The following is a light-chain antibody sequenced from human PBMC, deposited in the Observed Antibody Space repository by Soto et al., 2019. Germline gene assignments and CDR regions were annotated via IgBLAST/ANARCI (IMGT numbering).Light chain of an antibody. Sequence: QSALSHPASVSRSRGHSITISFTGTISYVCGSAYVSWYQQFTGNVPRLLIYQVTNRPSGVSYRFSGSKSGKPASLTISGIQAEDEADYFCTLSTTGSLYVFGTGTKVTVL. CDR2: QVT. J-gene: IGLJ1*01. CDR3: TLSTTGSLYV. CDR1: ISYVCGSAY. V-gene: IGLV2-14*01.